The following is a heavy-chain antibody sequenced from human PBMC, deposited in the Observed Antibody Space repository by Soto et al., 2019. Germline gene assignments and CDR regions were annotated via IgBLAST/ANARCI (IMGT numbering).Heavy chain of an antibody. D-gene: IGHD3-22*01. V-gene: IGHV1-69*05. J-gene: IGHJ4*02. CDR1: GGTFSSYA. CDR3: ARDTYDTTGYPLDY. Sequence: SVKVSCKASGGTFSSYAISWVRQAPGQGLEWMGWIIPIYGKANYAQKFQGSVTMTTDTSTSTAYMELRSLTSDDTAIYYCARDTYDTTGYPLDYWGQGTLVTVSS. CDR2: IIPIYGKA.